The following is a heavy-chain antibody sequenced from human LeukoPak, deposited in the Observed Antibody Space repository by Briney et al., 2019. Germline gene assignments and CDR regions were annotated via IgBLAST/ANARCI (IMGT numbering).Heavy chain of an antibody. CDR3: ARGSAYTATDY. V-gene: IGHV4-34*01. Sequence: SETLSLTCAVYGGSFSGYYWSWIRQPPGKGLEWIGEINHSGSTNYNPSLKSRVTISVDTSKNQFSLKLSSVTAADTAVYYCARGSAYTATDYWAQGTLVTVSS. D-gene: IGHD5-18*01. CDR2: INHSGST. J-gene: IGHJ4*02. CDR1: GGSFSGYY.